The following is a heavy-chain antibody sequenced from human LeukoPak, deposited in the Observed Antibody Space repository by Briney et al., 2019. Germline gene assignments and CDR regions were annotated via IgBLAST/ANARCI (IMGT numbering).Heavy chain of an antibody. J-gene: IGHJ5*02. D-gene: IGHD3-10*01. V-gene: IGHV1-69*13. CDR3: ARAMSGAGSYYMAWFDP. CDR2: IIPIFGTT. CDR1: GGTFSNYA. Sequence: SVKVSCKASGGTFSNYAISWVRQAPGQGLEWMGGIIPIFGTTNYAQKFQGRVTITADESTSTAYMEVSSLRSEDTAVYYCARAMSGAGSYYMAWFDPWGQGTLVTVSS.